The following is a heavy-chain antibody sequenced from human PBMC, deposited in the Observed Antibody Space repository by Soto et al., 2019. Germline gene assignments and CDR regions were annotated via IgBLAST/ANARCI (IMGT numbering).Heavy chain of an antibody. Sequence: GASVKVSCKASGYTFTSYYMHWVRQAPGQGLEWMGIINPSGGSTSYAQKFQGRVTMTRDTSTSTVYMELSSLRSEDTAVYYCARDMDISSWFPTLLYYFDYWGQGTLVTVSS. CDR2: INPSGGST. CDR3: ARDMDISSWFPTLLYYFDY. D-gene: IGHD6-13*01. V-gene: IGHV1-46*01. J-gene: IGHJ4*02. CDR1: GYTFTSYY.